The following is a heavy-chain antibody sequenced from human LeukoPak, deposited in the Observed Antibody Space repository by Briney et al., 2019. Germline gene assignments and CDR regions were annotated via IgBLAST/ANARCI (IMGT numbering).Heavy chain of an antibody. Sequence: PSETLSLTCTVSGGSISSSSYYWGWIRQPPGKGLEWIGSIYYSGSTYYNPSLKSRVTISVDTSKNQFSLKLSSVTAADTAVYYCARDRIGYGSSPFDYWGQGTLVTVSS. D-gene: IGHD3-10*01. CDR1: GGSISSSSYY. V-gene: IGHV4-39*02. J-gene: IGHJ4*02. CDR3: ARDRIGYGSSPFDY. CDR2: IYYSGST.